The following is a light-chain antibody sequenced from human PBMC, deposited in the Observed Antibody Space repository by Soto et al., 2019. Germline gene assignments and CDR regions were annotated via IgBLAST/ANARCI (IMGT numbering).Light chain of an antibody. CDR3: QQYGSSPRT. CDR2: GAS. V-gene: IGKV3-20*01. Sequence: EIVLTQSPGTLSLSPGERATLSCRASQSVSSSYLAWYQQKPGQAPRLLIYGASSRATGIPDRFSVSGSGTDFTLTISRLEPEDFAVYYCQQYGSSPRTFGQGTNVEIK. J-gene: IGKJ1*01. CDR1: QSVSSSY.